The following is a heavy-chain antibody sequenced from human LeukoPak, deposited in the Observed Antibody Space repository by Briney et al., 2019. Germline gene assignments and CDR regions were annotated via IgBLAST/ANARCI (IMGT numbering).Heavy chain of an antibody. V-gene: IGHV3-23*01. CDR2: ISNNGGYT. Sequence: GGSLRLSCAASGFTFSSSAMSWVRQAPGKGLEWVSAISNNGGYTYYADSVKGRFTISRDNSKNTLYLQMNSLRAEDTAVYYCAKADIVVVTAIPEYFQHWGQGTLVTVSS. D-gene: IGHD2-21*02. CDR3: AKADIVVVTAIPEYFQH. CDR1: GFTFSSSA. J-gene: IGHJ1*01.